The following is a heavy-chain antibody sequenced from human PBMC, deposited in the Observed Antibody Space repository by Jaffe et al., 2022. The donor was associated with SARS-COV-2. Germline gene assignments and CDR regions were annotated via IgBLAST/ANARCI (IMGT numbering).Heavy chain of an antibody. CDR3: ARSSSTRSGNWHFDL. J-gene: IGHJ2*01. CDR1: GGSIISGSYY. Sequence: QVQLQESGPGLVKPSQTLSLKCTVYGGSIISGSYYWSWIRQPAGKGLEWIGQVYTSGSTNYNPSLKSRVTISVDRLKNQFFLELRSVTAADTAVYYCARSSSTRSGNWHFDLWGRGTLVTVSS. D-gene: IGHD2-2*01. CDR2: VYTSGST. V-gene: IGHV4-61*02.